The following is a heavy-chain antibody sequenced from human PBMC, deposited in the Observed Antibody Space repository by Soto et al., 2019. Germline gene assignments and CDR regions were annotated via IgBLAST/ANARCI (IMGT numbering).Heavy chain of an antibody. V-gene: IGHV3-21*01. D-gene: IGHD6-13*01. CDR1: GFTFSSYS. J-gene: IGHJ4*02. CDR3: AREGYSSTSPLFDY. Sequence: GGSLRLSCAASGFTFSSYSMNWVRQAPGKGLEWVSSISSSSSYIYYADSVKGRFTISRDNAKNSLYLQMNSLRAEDTAVYYCAREGYSSTSPLFDYWGQGTLVTVSS. CDR2: ISSSSSYI.